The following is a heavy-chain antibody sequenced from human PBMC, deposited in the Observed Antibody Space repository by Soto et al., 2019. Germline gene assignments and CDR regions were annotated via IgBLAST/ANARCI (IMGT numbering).Heavy chain of an antibody. CDR2: ISFDGSNQ. CDR3: ARVRYSYGQWLDY. D-gene: IGHD5-12*01. CDR1: GFMFSTFD. J-gene: IGHJ4*02. Sequence: GGSLRLSCTASGFMFSTFDIHWVRQAPGKGLEWVTLISFDGSNQYYADSVKGRFTVSRDNSKNTLFLQMNSLRVEDTAVYYCARVRYSYGQWLDYWGQGTLVTVSS. V-gene: IGHV3-33*05.